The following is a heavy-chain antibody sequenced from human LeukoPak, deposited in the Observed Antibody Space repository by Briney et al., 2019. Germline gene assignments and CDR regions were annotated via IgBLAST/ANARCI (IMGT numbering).Heavy chain of an antibody. V-gene: IGHV4-59*11. Sequence: KPSETLSLTCSVSGASMSGHYLTWIRQPLGKGLEWIGYISYIGSTNYSPSLKSRLTISVDTSKNQFSLKLSSVTAADTAIYYCATDKISINAFDMWGQGTMVTVSS. D-gene: IGHD1-14*01. CDR2: ISYIGST. J-gene: IGHJ3*02. CDR3: ATDKISINAFDM. CDR1: GASMSGHY.